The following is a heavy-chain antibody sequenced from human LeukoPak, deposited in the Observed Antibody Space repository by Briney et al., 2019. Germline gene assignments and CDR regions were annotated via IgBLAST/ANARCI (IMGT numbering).Heavy chain of an antibody. CDR2: IYYSGST. Sequence: SETLSLTCTVSGGSVSSGSYYWNWIRQPPGKGLEWIGYIYYSGSTNYNSSLKSRVSISVDTSKNQFSLKLSSVTAADTAVYYCARWGYSSGWYYFDYWGQGTLVTVSS. CDR1: GGSVSSGSYY. D-gene: IGHD6-19*01. V-gene: IGHV4-61*01. J-gene: IGHJ4*02. CDR3: ARWGYSSGWYYFDY.